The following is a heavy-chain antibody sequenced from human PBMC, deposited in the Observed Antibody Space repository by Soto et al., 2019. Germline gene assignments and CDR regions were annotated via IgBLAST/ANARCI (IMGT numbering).Heavy chain of an antibody. J-gene: IGHJ5*02. CDR1: GGSISSGGYY. CDR3: AREAAGILNWFDP. D-gene: IGHD6-25*01. CDR2: IYHSGST. V-gene: IGHV4-31*03. Sequence: QVQLQESGPGLVKPSQTLSLTCTVSGGSISSGGYYWSWIRQHPGKGLEWIGYIYHSGSTYYNPSLKSRVTISVDTSKKQFSLKLSSVTVADTAVYYCAREAAGILNWFDPWGQGTLVTVSS.